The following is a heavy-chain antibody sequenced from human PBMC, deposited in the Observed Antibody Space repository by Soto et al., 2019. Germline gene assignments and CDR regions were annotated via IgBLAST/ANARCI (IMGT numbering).Heavy chain of an antibody. Sequence: SETLSLTCAVSGYSISSGYYWGWIRQPPGKGLEWIGSIYHSGSTYYNPSLKSRVTISVDTSKNQFSLKLSSVTAADTAVYYCARDIEVVVAATGDNWFDPWGQGTLVTVSS. J-gene: IGHJ5*02. CDR2: IYHSGST. V-gene: IGHV4-38-2*02. D-gene: IGHD2-15*01. CDR3: ARDIEVVVAATGDNWFDP. CDR1: GYSISSGYY.